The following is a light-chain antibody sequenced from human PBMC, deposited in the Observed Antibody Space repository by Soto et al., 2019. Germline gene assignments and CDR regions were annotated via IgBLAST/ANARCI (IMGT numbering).Light chain of an antibody. J-gene: IGKJ4*01. V-gene: IGKV1-12*01. CDR2: GTS. Sequence: DIQMTQSPSSVSASVVDRLTITCRASQGMGSWLAWYQQKPGKAPKLLIYGTSSLQSGVPSRFSGSGSGTDFTLSINSLQPEDFATYYCLQANNFLTFGGGTKVEIK. CDR3: LQANNFLT. CDR1: QGMGSW.